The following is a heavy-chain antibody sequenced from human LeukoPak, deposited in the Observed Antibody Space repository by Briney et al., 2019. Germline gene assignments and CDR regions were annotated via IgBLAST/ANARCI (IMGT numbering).Heavy chain of an antibody. D-gene: IGHD3-22*01. CDR1: GFPLSTSGVG. V-gene: IGHV2-5*02. CDR3: AHRLFDSSGYRNFDY. Sequence: ESGPTLVKPTQTLTLTCTFSGFPLSTSGVGVGWIRQPPGKALEWLALIFWDDDKRYSPSLKSRLIISKDTSKNQVVLTMTNMDPVDTATYYCAHRLFDSSGYRNFDYWGQGTLVTVSS. CDR2: IFWDDDK. J-gene: IGHJ4*02.